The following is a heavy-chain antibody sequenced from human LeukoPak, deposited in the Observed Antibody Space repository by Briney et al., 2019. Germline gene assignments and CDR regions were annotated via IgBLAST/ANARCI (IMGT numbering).Heavy chain of an antibody. CDR2: ISSSSSYI. CDR3: ARDVEDSSGWYQKGFDY. Sequence: PGGSLRLSCAASGFTFSSYSMNWVRQAPGKGLEWVSSISSSSSYIYYADSVKGRFTISRDNAKNSLYLQMNRLRAEDTAVYYCARDVEDSSGWYQKGFDYWGQGTLVTVSS. V-gene: IGHV3-21*01. J-gene: IGHJ4*02. D-gene: IGHD6-19*01. CDR1: GFTFSSYS.